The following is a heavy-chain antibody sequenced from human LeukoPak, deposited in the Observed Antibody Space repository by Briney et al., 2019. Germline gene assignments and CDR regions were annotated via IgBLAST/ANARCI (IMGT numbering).Heavy chain of an antibody. V-gene: IGHV4-59*01. J-gene: IGHJ6*02. CDR1: GGSISSYY. D-gene: IGHD2-2*01. CDR3: ARDSRYCSSTSCYYYYYYGMGV. CDR2: IYYSGRT. Sequence: SETLSLTCTVSGGSISSYYWSWIRQPPGKGLEWIGYIYYSGRTNYNPSLKSRVTISVDTSKNQFSLKLSSVTAADTAVYYCARDSRYCSSTSCYYYYYYGMGVWGQGTTVTVSS.